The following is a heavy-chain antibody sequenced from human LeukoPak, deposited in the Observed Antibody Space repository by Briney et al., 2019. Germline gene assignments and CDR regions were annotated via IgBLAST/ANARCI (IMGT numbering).Heavy chain of an antibody. CDR1: GFTLSSYA. D-gene: IGHD2-15*01. J-gene: IGHJ4*02. CDR3: AKAPVTTCSGAYCYPFDY. V-gene: IGHV3-23*01. Sequence: GGSLRLSCAASGFTLSSYAMSWVRQGPGKGLEWVSAISVSGNTYHADSVKGRFTISRDSSKNTLHLQMNSLRAGDAAVYYCAKAPVTTCSGAYCYPFDYWSQGTLVTDSS. CDR2: ISVSGNT.